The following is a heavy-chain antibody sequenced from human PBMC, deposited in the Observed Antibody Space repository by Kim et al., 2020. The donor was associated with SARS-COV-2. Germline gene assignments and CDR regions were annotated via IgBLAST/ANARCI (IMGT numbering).Heavy chain of an antibody. V-gene: IGHV3-30*02. J-gene: IGHJ4*02. D-gene: IGHD5-12*01. CDR3: AKDSSGYDRSYFDY. Sequence: ADSVKGRFTISRDNSNNTLYLQMNSLRAEDTAVYYCAKDSSGYDRSYFDYWGQGTLVTVSS.